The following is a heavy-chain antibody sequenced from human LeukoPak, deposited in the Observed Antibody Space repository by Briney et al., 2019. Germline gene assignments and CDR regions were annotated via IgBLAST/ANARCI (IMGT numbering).Heavy chain of an antibody. CDR1: GSTFSSFA. J-gene: IGHJ4*02. CDR3: AKGSSIVTTVDH. CDR2: IGGSGGST. D-gene: IGHD5-18*01. Sequence: GGSLRLSCAASGSTFSSFAMSWVRQAPGKGLEWVSAIGGSGGSTYYADSVKGRFTISRDNSKNTLYLQMNSLRAEDTAVYYCAKGSSIVTTVDHWGQGTLVTVSS. V-gene: IGHV3-23*01.